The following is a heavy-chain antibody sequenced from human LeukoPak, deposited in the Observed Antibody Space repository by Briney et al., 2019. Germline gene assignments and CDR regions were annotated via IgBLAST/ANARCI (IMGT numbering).Heavy chain of an antibody. D-gene: IGHD3-16*01. J-gene: IGHJ3*02. V-gene: IGHV1-69*06. CDR3: ATAGGVSISWDAFDI. Sequence: GASVKVSCKASGGTFSSYAISWVRQAPGQGLEWMGGIIPIFGTANYAQKFQGRVTMTEDTSTDTAYMELSSLRSEDTAVYYCATAGGVSISWDAFDIWGQGTMVTVSS. CDR1: GGTFSSYA. CDR2: IIPIFGTA.